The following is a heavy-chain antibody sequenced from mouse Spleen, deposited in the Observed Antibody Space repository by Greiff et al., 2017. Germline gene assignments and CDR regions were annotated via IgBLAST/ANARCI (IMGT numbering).Heavy chain of an antibody. CDR2: IDPETGGT. CDR3: TRGLGRGWYFDV. V-gene: IGHV1-15*01. D-gene: IGHD4-1*01. CDR1: GYTFTDYE. J-gene: IGHJ1*01. Sequence: VQLQQSGAELVRPGASVTLSCKASGYTFTDYEMHWVKQTPVHGLEWIGAIDPETGGTAYNQKFKGKAILTADKSSSTAYMELRSLTSEDSAVYYCTRGLGRGWYFDVWGAGTTVTVSS.